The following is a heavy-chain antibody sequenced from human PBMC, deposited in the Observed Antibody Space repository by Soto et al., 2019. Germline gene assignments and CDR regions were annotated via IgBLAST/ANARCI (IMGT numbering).Heavy chain of an antibody. CDR2: ISYSAAST. Sequence: GGSLRLSCAASGFTFSTYAMTWVRQALGKGLEWVSTISYSAASTYYADSVKGRFTISRDNSKNTLYLQMNSLRAEDTAVYYCARGGPYSSSVLDYWGQGTLVTVSS. CDR3: ARGGPYSSSVLDY. CDR1: GFTFSTYA. J-gene: IGHJ4*02. D-gene: IGHD6-6*01. V-gene: IGHV3-23*01.